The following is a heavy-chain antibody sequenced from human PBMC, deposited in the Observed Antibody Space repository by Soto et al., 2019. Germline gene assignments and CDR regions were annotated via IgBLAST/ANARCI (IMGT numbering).Heavy chain of an antibody. V-gene: IGHV4-59*01. CDR3: ARDRADYGGNKYYYYYYGMDV. J-gene: IGHJ6*02. D-gene: IGHD4-17*01. CDR2: IYYSGST. CDR1: GDSISSYY. Sequence: PXETLSLTCTVSGDSISSYYWSWIRQPPGKGLEWIGYIYYSGSTNYNPSLKSRVTISVDTSKNQFSLKLSSVTAADTAVYYCARDRADYGGNKYYYYYYGMDVWGQGTTVTVSS.